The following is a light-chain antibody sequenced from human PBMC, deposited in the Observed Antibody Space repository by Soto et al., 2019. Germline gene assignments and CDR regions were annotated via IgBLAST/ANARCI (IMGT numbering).Light chain of an antibody. J-gene: IGKJ3*01. V-gene: IGKV3-20*01. CDR1: QSVSSSY. CDR3: QQYGSSPGFT. CDR2: GAS. Sequence: EVVLSQSPGTLFLSPGERATLSCRASQSVSSSYLAWYQQKPGQAPRLLIYGASSRATGIPDRFSGSGSGTDFTLTISRLEPEDFAVYYCQQYGSSPGFTFGPGT.